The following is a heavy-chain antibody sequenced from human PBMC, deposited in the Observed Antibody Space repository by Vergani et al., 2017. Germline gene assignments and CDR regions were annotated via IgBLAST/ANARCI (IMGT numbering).Heavy chain of an antibody. CDR3: ARPPDGYRIGGGGGY. V-gene: IGHV1-2*02. CDR2: INPNSGGT. D-gene: IGHD5-24*01. J-gene: IGHJ4*02. CDR1: GYTFTGYY. Sequence: QVQLVQSGAEVKKPGASVKVSCKASGYTFTGYYMHWVRQAPGQGLEWMGWINPNSGGTNYAQKFQGRVTMTRDTSISKAYMERSRLGSDDTAGYYCARPPDGYRIGGGGGYWGQGTLVTVSS.